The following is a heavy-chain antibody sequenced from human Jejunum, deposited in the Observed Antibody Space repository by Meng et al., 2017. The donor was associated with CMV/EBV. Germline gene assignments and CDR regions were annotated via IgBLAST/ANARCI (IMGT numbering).Heavy chain of an antibody. V-gene: IGHV1-8*01. J-gene: IGHJ6*02. Sequence: SGYRFGLYDINWVRQAAGQGLEWMGWMSPGSANTAYAQKFRGRVAISWNTSISTVYMHLSGLRSEDTAVYYCASFYSSAGLGTDVWGQGTTVTVSS. CDR2: MSPGSANT. CDR1: GYRFGLYD. D-gene: IGHD6-13*01. CDR3: ASFYSSAGLGTDV.